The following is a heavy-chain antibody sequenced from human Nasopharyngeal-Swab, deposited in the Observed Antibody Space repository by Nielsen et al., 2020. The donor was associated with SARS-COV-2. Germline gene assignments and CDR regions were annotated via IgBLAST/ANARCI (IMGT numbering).Heavy chain of an antibody. D-gene: IGHD6-13*01. CDR3: AKVPGSSWVDAFDI. CDR1: GFIFSSYG. J-gene: IGHJ3*02. V-gene: IGHV3-30*18. CDR2: ISYDGSNK. Sequence: GGSLRLSCAASGFIFSSYGTHWVRQAPGKGLEWVAVISYDGSNKYYADSLKGRFTISKDNSKNTLYLQMNSLRAEDTAVYYCAKVPGSSWVDAFDIWGQGTKVTVSS.